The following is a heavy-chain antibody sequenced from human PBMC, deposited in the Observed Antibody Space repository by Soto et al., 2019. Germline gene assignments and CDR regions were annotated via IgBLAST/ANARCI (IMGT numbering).Heavy chain of an antibody. CDR2: LGFDGGGR. D-gene: IGHD1-26*01. Sequence: QMQLVESGGGVVQPGTSLRLSCAASGFDFSSYGMHWVRQTPGKGLEWVAVLGFDGGGRYYADSVKGRFTISRDNSKKMLYLQMDSLRADATALYYCAREPVGPDYAMDVWGQGTTVTVSS. J-gene: IGHJ6*02. CDR3: AREPVGPDYAMDV. V-gene: IGHV3-33*01. CDR1: GFDFSSYG.